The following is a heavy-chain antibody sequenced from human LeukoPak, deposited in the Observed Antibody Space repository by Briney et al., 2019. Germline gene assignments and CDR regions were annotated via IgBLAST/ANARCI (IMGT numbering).Heavy chain of an antibody. CDR3: ARRRRYYYDSSGYYPAIFDY. J-gene: IGHJ4*02. Sequence: SETLSLTCAVYGGSFSGYYWSWIRQPPGKGLEWIGEINHSGSTNYNPSLKSRVTISVDTSKNQFSLKLSSVTAADTAVYYCARRRRYYYDSSGYYPAIFDYWGQGTLVTVSS. V-gene: IGHV4-34*01. D-gene: IGHD3-22*01. CDR1: GGSFSGYY. CDR2: INHSGST.